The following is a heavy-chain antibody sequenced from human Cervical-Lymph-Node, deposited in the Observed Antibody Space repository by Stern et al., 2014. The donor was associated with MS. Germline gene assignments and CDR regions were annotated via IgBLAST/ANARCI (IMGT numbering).Heavy chain of an antibody. V-gene: IGHV1-69*01. J-gene: IGHJ2*01. CDR2: SIPIFGAT. CDR3: ATNTATTYWYFDL. Sequence: QVQLVESGAEVKKPGSSVKVSCKASGGSFNNYAVSWVSQAPGQGLEWMGGSIPIFGATDYAWKFQGRVTITADEATSTAYLEFNSLRLEDTAVYYCATNTATTYWYFDLWGRGTLVTVSS. CDR1: GGSFNNYA. D-gene: IGHD4-17*01.